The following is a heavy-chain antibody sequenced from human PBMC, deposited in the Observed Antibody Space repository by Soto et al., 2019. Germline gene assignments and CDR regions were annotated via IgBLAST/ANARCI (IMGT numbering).Heavy chain of an antibody. V-gene: IGHV4-34*01. CDR3: ARGYRGNYAVDAFDI. CDR1: GGSFSGYY. J-gene: IGHJ3*02. Sequence: QVQLQQWGAGLLKPSETLSLTCAVYGGSFSGYYWSWIRQPPGKGLEWIGEINHSGSTKYNPSLKSRVTISVDTAMNQFSLKLSSVTAADTAVYYCARGYRGNYAVDAFDIWSQGTMVTVAS. D-gene: IGHD4-4*01. CDR2: INHSGST.